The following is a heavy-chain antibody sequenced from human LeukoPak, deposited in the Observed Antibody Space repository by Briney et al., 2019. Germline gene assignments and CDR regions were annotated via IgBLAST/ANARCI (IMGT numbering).Heavy chain of an antibody. V-gene: IGHV4-34*01. Sequence: PSETLSLTCTVSGGSFSGSYYWGWIRQPPGKGLEWIGEINHSGSSNYNPSLKSRVTISVDTSKNQFSLNLNSVTAADTAVYFCARGTYLRWSYYYYLDVWGKGTTVTVSS. CDR2: INHSGSS. D-gene: IGHD4-23*01. J-gene: IGHJ6*03. CDR3: ARGTYLRWSYYYYLDV. CDR1: GGSFSGSYY.